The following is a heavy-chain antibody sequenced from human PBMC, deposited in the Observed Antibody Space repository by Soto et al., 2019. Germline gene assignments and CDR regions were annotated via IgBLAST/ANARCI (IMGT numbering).Heavy chain of an antibody. J-gene: IGHJ4*02. D-gene: IGHD6-6*01. V-gene: IGHV4-34*01. CDR3: ARVVTRIAAPPVPGGFDL. CDR1: GGSFSGYY. CDR2: INHSGST. Sequence: PSETLSLTCAVYGGSFSGYYWSWIRQPPGKGLEWIGEINHSGSTNYNPSLKSRVTISVDTSKNQFSLKLSSVTAADTAVYYCARVVTRIAAPPVPGGFDLWGQGTMVTVSS.